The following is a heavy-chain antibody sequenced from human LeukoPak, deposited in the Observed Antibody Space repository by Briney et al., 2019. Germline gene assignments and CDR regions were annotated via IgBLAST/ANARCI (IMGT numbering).Heavy chain of an antibody. V-gene: IGHV4-34*01. CDR3: ARNGYSSSWYPYYYYYYMDV. J-gene: IGHJ6*03. CDR2: INHSGST. D-gene: IGHD6-13*01. Sequence: ASETLSLTCAVYGGSFSGYYWSWIRQPPGKGLEWIGEINHSGSTNYNPSLKSRVTISVDTSKNQFSLKLSSVTAADTAVYYCARNGYSSSWYPYYYYYYMDVWGKGTTVTISS. CDR1: GGSFSGYY.